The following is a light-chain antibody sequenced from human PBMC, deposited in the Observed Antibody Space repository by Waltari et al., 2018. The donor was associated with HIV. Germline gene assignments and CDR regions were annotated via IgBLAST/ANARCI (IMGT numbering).Light chain of an antibody. CDR2: CAS. CDR1: QSVLYNSNNKNY. Sequence: DIVMTQSPDSLAVSLGERVTINCKSSQSVLYNSNNKNYLAWYQQKPRQPPKLLIYCASTRESGVPDRFSDSGSGTDFTLTISSLQAEDVAVYYCQQYYSTLYSFGQGTKVEIK. CDR3: QQYYSTLYS. V-gene: IGKV4-1*01. J-gene: IGKJ2*03.